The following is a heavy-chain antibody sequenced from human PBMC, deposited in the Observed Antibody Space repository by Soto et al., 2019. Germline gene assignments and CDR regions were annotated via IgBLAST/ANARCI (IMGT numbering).Heavy chain of an antibody. Sequence: PSETLSLTCAVSGYSISSGCYWGWIRQPPGKGLEWIGSIYHSGSPYYNPSLKSRVTISVDTSKNQFSLKLNSVTAADTAVYYCARDRGIAYSTGGDVWGQGTTVTVS. CDR2: IYHSGSP. CDR1: GYSISSGCY. CDR3: ARDRGIAYSTGGDV. V-gene: IGHV4-38-2*02. J-gene: IGHJ6*02. D-gene: IGHD6-13*01.